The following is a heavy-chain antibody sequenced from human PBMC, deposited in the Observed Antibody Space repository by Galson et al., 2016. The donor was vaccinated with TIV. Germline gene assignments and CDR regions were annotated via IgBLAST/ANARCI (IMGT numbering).Heavy chain of an antibody. CDR3: ARDRGSMTMILVVDYYYGMDV. D-gene: IGHD3-22*01. J-gene: IGHJ6*02. CDR1: GYTSSKYG. Sequence: SVKVSCKASGYTSSKYGISWVRQAPGQGLEWMGWISGDSGNTDYARKFQGRVIMTADTSTGTAFLEVRSLTSDDTAVYYCARDRGSMTMILVVDYYYGMDVWGQGTTVTV. V-gene: IGHV1-18*04. CDR2: ISGDSGNT.